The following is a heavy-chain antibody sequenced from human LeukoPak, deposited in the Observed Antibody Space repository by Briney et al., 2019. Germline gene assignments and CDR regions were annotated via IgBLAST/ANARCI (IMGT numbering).Heavy chain of an antibody. V-gene: IGHV4-59*12. D-gene: IGHD6-13*01. J-gene: IGHJ4*02. CDR2: IYYSWST. CDR1: GGSISSYY. Sequence: SETLSLTCTVSGGSISSYYWSWIRQPPGKGLEWIGYIYYSWSTNYNPSLKSRVTISVDTSKNQFSLKLSSVTAADTAVYYCARVVAAGRDYYFDYWGQGTLVTVSS. CDR3: ARVVAAGRDYYFDY.